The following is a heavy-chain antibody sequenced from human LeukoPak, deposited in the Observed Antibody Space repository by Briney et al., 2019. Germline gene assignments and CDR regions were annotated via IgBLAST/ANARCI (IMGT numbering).Heavy chain of an antibody. D-gene: IGHD2-2*01. CDR3: ARGQVPAARGYNWFDP. V-gene: IGHV4-34*01. J-gene: IGHJ5*02. Sequence: PSETLSLTCAVYGWSFNDYYWTWIRQPPGKGLEWIGEINARGDTNYNPSLKSRVTISVDTPKKQFSLRLTSMIAADTALYYCARGQVPAARGYNWFDPWGQGTLVTVSS. CDR1: GWSFNDYY. CDR2: INARGDT.